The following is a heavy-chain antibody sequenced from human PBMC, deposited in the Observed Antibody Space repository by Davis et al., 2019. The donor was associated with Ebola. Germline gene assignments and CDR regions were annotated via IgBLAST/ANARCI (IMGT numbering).Heavy chain of an antibody. J-gene: IGHJ4*02. CDR1: GFTFDDYA. D-gene: IGHD6-19*01. V-gene: IGHV3-NL1*01. CDR2: IDSGGST. Sequence: GESLKISCAASGFTFDDYAMHWVRQAPGKGLEWVSVIDSGGSTYYADSVKGRFTISRDNSKNTLYLQMNSLRAEDTAVYYCGRGGIAVEYRYYFDYWGQGTLVTVSS. CDR3: GRGGIAVEYRYYFDY.